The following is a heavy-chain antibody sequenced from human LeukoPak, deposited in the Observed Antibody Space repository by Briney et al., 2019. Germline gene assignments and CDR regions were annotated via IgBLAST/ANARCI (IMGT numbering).Heavy chain of an antibody. CDR3: TRGVAISTSGWYDTFDY. V-gene: IGHV3-64*02. CDR2: ISTDGSRI. J-gene: IGHJ4*02. D-gene: IGHD6-19*01. CDR1: GFTFRDCA. Sequence: GGSLRLSCAASGFTFRDCAMYWVRQAPGKGLEHVSVISTDGSRIYYADSVKGRFTISRDNSKNTLYLQMGSLRAEDMAVYYCTRGVAISTSGWYDTFDYWGQGALVTVSS.